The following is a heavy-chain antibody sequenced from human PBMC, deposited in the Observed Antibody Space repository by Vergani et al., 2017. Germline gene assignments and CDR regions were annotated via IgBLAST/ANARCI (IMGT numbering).Heavy chain of an antibody. CDR2: IFYSGST. Sequence: QVQLQESGPGVVKPSQTLSLTCAVSGGSISSGDHCWTWIRQLPGKGLEWIGYIFYSGSTYDNPSLRSRLTIAVDTSQNQFSLKLRSVTAAATAVYYCARVDTQVPATSHFYDMDVWGKGTTVVVSS. CDR3: ARVDTQVPATSHFYDMDV. V-gene: IGHV4-31*02. CDR1: GGSISSGDHC. J-gene: IGHJ6*03. D-gene: IGHD6-25*01.